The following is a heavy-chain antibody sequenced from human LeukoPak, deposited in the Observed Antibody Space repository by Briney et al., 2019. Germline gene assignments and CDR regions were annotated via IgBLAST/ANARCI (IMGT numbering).Heavy chain of an antibody. D-gene: IGHD5-12*01. J-gene: IGHJ3*01. CDR2: ISYDGDNK. Sequence: PGGSLRLSCAASGLTFSRYVMIWVRQAPGKGLQWVSTISYDGDNKYYVDSVKGRFIISRDNSKNTLYLQMNSLRAEDTAVYYCAGRLNWGQGTMVTVSS. CDR1: GLTFSRYV. V-gene: IGHV3-30*14. CDR3: AGRLN.